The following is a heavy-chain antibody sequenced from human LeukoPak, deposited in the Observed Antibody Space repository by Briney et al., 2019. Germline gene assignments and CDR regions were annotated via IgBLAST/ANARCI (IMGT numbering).Heavy chain of an antibody. J-gene: IGHJ4*02. V-gene: IGHV1-46*01. CDR3: AREGGLLWFGEPLDH. D-gene: IGHD3-10*01. CDR2: INPSGGST. Sequence: GASVKVSCKASGYTFTSYYMHWVRQAPGQGLEWMGIINPSGGSTSYAQKFQGRVTMTRDTSTSTVYMELSSLRSEDTAVYYCAREGGLLWFGEPLDHWGQGTLVTVSS. CDR1: GYTFTSYY.